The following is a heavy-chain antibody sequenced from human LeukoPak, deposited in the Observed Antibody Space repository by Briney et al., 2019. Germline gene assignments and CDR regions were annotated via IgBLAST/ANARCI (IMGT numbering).Heavy chain of an antibody. V-gene: IGHV4-39*07. CDR2: IYYSGNT. CDR1: GASISSDDYF. J-gene: IGHJ4*02. CDR3: ARTRGRVSKTDFDS. D-gene: IGHD5/OR15-5a*01. Sequence: SETLSLTCTVSGASISSDDYFWGWIRQPPGKGLEWIATIYYSGNTYYNPSLSSRVTISADSSKNQFSLRLRSVTAADAAVYFCARTRGRVSKTDFDSCGQGTLVTVSS.